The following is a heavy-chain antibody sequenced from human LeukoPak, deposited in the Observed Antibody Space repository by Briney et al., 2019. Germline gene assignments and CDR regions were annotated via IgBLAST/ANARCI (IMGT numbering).Heavy chain of an antibody. Sequence: SGGSLRPSCAASGFTFSSYSMNWVRQAPGKGLEWVSYISSSSSTIYYADSVKGRFTISRDNAKNSLYLQMNSLRAEDTAVYYCARDLHSYGYWGQGTLVTVSS. CDR3: ARDLHSYGY. J-gene: IGHJ4*02. CDR2: ISSSSSTI. CDR1: GFTFSSYS. D-gene: IGHD5-18*01. V-gene: IGHV3-48*01.